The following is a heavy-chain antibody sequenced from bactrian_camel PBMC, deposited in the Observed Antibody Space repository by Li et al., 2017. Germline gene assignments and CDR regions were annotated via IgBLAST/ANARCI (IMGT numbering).Heavy chain of an antibody. J-gene: IGHJ4*01. CDR2: YVGRTST. D-gene: IGHD2*01. CDR1: RYTYCRYD. V-gene: IGHV3S55*01. Sequence: VQLVESGGGSVQAGGSLRLSCAVSRYTYCRYDMAWYRQVSGKEREAVAVYVGRTSTYYVESVKGRFTISRTNSKRTLYVQMDTLKPEDTAMYYCAASTSHPCRYVVWGQGTQVTVS. CDR3: AASTSHPCRYVV.